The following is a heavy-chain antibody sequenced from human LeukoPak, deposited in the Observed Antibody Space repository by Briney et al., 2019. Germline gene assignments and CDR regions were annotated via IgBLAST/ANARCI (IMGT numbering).Heavy chain of an antibody. V-gene: IGHV3-48*02. Sequence: GGSLRLSCAASGFTLXTYXXNXVXXXPGXXLXWXSYISGFTSTIYYADSVKGRFTISRDNGKNSLYLQMNSLRDEDTALYYCTRDAATAGTYWYFDLWGRGTLVTVSS. D-gene: IGHD6-13*01. J-gene: IGHJ2*01. CDR3: TRDAATAGTYWYFDL. CDR2: ISGFTSTI. CDR1: GFTLXTYX.